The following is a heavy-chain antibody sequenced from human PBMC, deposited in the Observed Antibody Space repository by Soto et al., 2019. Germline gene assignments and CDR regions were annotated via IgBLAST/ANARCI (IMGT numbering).Heavy chain of an antibody. D-gene: IGHD2-15*01. CDR2: IYYSGST. CDR3: ARVADCSGGRCYFSVDY. J-gene: IGHJ4*02. Sequence: SETLSLTCTVSGGSISSDDHYWSWIRQPPGKGLEWSVYIYYSGSTYYNPSLKSRVTISVDTSKNQFSLKLSSVTAADTAVYYCARVADCSGGRCYFSVDYWGQGNLVTVSS. V-gene: IGHV4-30-4*01. CDR1: GGSISSDDHY.